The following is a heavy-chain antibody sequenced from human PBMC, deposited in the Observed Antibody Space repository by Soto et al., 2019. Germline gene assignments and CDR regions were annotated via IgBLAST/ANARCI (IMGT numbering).Heavy chain of an antibody. J-gene: IGHJ2*01. CDR3: ARVAERELLRWYFDL. CDR1: GGSISSYY. CDR2: IYYSGST. Sequence: QVQLQESGPGLVKPSETLSLTCTVSGGSISSYYWSWIRQPPGKGLEWIGSIYYSGSTNYNPSRKSRDTISVDTSKNQFSLKLSSVSAADTAVYYCARVAERELLRWYFDLWGRGTLVTVSS. D-gene: IGHD1-26*01. V-gene: IGHV4-59*01.